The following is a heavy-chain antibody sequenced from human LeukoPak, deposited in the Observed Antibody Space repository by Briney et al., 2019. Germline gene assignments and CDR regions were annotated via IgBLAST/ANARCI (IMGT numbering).Heavy chain of an antibody. CDR1: SGSISTSDYY. J-gene: IGHJ4*02. Sequence: PETLSLTCTVSSGSISTSDYYWGWVRQPPGKALEWIGNIFYSGSTYYSPSLKSRVTISVDTSKNQFSLKLSSVTAADTAVYYCARRHRPENSFDYWGQGTLVTVSS. CDR2: IFYSGST. V-gene: IGHV4-39*01. CDR3: ARRHRPENSFDY. D-gene: IGHD4-23*01.